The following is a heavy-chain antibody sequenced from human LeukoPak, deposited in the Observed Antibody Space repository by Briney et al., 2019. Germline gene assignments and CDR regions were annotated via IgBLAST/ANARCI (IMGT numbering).Heavy chain of an antibody. CDR1: GLTVSSNY. V-gene: IGHV3-66*01. J-gene: IGHJ4*02. Sequence: PGGSLRLSCAASGLTVSSNYMSWVRQAPGKGLEWVSVIYSGGSTYYADSVKGRFTISRDNSKNTLYLQMNSLRAEDTAVYYCARADSGSYVVSFDYWGQGTLVTVSS. D-gene: IGHD1-26*01. CDR2: IYSGGST. CDR3: ARADSGSYVVSFDY.